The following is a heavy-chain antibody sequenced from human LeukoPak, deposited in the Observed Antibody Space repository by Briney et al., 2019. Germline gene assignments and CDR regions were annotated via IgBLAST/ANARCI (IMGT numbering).Heavy chain of an antibody. Sequence: SETLSLTCAVYGGSFSGYYWSWIRQPPGKGLEWIGDINHSGSTNYNPSLKSRVTISVDTSKNQFSLKLSSVTAADTAVYYCASRNYGIAVAGTVAIWGQGTMVTVSS. CDR3: ASRNYGIAVAGTVAI. CDR2: INHSGST. D-gene: IGHD6-19*01. J-gene: IGHJ3*02. CDR1: GGSFSGYY. V-gene: IGHV4-34*01.